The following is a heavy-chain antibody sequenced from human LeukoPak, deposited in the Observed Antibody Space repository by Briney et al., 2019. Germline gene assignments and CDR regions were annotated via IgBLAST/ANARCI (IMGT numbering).Heavy chain of an antibody. J-gene: IGHJ3*02. CDR1: GFTFSNYW. D-gene: IGHD3-22*01. V-gene: IGHV3-74*03. CDR2: IDNAGSIT. Sequence: PGGSLRLSCAASGFTFSNYWIHWVRQAPGKGLVWVSRIDNAGSITTYADSVKGRFTISRDNAENTLYLQMNSLRAEDTAVNYCARVNYYDSSGYYVGDAFDIWGQGTMVTVSS. CDR3: ARVNYYDSSGYYVGDAFDI.